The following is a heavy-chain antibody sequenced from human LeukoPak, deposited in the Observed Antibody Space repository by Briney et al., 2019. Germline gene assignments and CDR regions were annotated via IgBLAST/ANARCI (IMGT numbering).Heavy chain of an antibody. D-gene: IGHD3-22*01. CDR1: GFTFSSYA. Sequence: GGSLRLSCAASGFTFSSYAMHWVRQAPGKGLEWVAFIRYDGSNKYYADSVKGRFTISRDNSKNTLYLQMNSLRAEDTAVYYCAKGETYYYDSSGYGFDYWGQGTLVTVSS. V-gene: IGHV3-30*02. J-gene: IGHJ4*02. CDR3: AKGETYYYDSSGYGFDY. CDR2: IRYDGSNK.